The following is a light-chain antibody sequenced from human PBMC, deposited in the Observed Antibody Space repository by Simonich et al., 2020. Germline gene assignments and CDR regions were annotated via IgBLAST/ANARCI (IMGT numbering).Light chain of an antibody. CDR3: QQYNNWPPT. V-gene: IGKV3-15*01. J-gene: IGKJ4*01. CDR1: QSVSSN. CDR2: GAS. Sequence: EIVMTQSPATLSVSPGERATLSCMASQSVSSNLAWYQQKPGQAPRLLIYGASTRATGIPARFRGSGSGTEFTLTISSLQSEDFAVYYCQQYNNWPPTFGGGTKVEIK.